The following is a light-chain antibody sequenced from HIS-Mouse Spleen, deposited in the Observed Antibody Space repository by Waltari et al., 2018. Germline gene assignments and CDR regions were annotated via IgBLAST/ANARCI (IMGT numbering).Light chain of an antibody. CDR3: LQHNSYPLT. J-gene: IGKJ4*01. CDR2: AAS. Sequence: DIQLTQSPSFLSASVGDRVTITCRASQGISSYLAWYQQKPGKAPKLLNYAASTLQSGVPSRFSGSGSGTEFTLTISSLQPEDFATYYCLQHNSYPLTFGGGTKVEIK. CDR1: QGISSY. V-gene: IGKV1-9*01.